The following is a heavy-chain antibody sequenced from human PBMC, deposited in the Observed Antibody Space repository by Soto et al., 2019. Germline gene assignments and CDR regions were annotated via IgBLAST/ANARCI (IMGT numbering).Heavy chain of an antibody. CDR3: AHTDDFWGGDSPGFDY. D-gene: IGHD3-3*01. V-gene: IGHV2-5*01. CDR1: GFSLSTGGVG. J-gene: IGHJ4*02. CDR2: IFWIDDK. Sequence: QITLKESGPTLVKPTETLTLTCTFSGFSLSTGGVGVAWVRQPPGKALEWLALIFWIDDKRYTPSLTSRLTITKDHCKNQVVLTITSMGFVDTATSYCAHTDDFWGGDSPGFDYWGQGTLVTVSS.